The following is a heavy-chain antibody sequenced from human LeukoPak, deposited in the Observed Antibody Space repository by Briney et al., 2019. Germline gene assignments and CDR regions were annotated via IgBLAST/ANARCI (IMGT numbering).Heavy chain of an antibody. Sequence: GGSLRLSCAASGFIFSNYWMTWVRQAPGKGLDWVAHIRQDGSERHYVDSVKDRFAISRDNAKNSLDLQMDSLRAEDTAVYYCARDWGSTGYDLYDSWGQGTLVTVSS. J-gene: IGHJ4*02. CDR3: ARDWGSTGYDLYDS. CDR2: IRQDGSER. CDR1: GFIFSNYW. D-gene: IGHD5-12*01. V-gene: IGHV3-7*01.